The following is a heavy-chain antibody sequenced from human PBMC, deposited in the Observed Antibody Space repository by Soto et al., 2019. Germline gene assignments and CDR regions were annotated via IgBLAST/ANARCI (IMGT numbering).Heavy chain of an antibody. CDR2: IYHSGST. J-gene: IGHJ5*02. CDR1: GGSISSSNW. Sequence: SETLSLTCAVSGGSISSSNWWSWVRQPPGKGLEWIGEIYHSGSTYYNPSLKSRVTISVDKFKNQFSLKLSSVTAADTAVYYCARVWTTVTNWFDPWGQGTLVTVSS. CDR3: ARVWTTVTNWFDP. D-gene: IGHD4-17*01. V-gene: IGHV4-4*02.